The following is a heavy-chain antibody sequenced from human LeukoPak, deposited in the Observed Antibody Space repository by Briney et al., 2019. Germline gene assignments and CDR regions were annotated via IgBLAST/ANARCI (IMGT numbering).Heavy chain of an antibody. J-gene: IGHJ3*02. Sequence: SVKVSCKASGGTFSSYAISWVRQAPGQGLEWMGRIIPILGIANYAQKFQGRVTITADKSTSTAYMELSSLRSEDTAVYYCASRYYDSSGDAFDIWGQGTMVTVSS. CDR2: IIPILGIA. D-gene: IGHD3-22*01. CDR1: GGTFSSYA. V-gene: IGHV1-69*04. CDR3: ASRYYDSSGDAFDI.